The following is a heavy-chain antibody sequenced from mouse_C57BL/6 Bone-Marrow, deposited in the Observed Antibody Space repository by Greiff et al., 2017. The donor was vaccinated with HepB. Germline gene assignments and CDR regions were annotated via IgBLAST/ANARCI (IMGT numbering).Heavy chain of an antibody. J-gene: IGHJ4*01. Sequence: DVQLQESGGDLVKPGGSLKLSCAASGFTFSSYGMSWVRQTPDKRLEWVATISSGGSYTYYPDSVKGRFTISRDNAKNTLYLQMSSLKSEDTAMYYCAKEEELRCYAMDYWGQGTSVTVSS. CDR3: AKEEELRCYAMDY. CDR2: ISSGGSYT. V-gene: IGHV5-6*01. CDR1: GFTFSSYG. D-gene: IGHD1-1*01.